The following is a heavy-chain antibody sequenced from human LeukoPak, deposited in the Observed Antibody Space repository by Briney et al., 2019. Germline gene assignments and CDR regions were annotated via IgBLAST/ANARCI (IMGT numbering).Heavy chain of an antibody. CDR3: ARGITMIVVVPGY. D-gene: IGHD3-22*01. Sequence: ASLKVSCKASGYSFTGYYMHWVRQAPGQGLEWMGRINPNSGGTNYAQKFQGRVTMTRDTSISTAYMELSRLRSDDTAVYYCARGITMIVVVPGYWGQGTLVTVSS. J-gene: IGHJ4*02. CDR1: GYSFTGYY. V-gene: IGHV1-2*06. CDR2: INPNSGGT.